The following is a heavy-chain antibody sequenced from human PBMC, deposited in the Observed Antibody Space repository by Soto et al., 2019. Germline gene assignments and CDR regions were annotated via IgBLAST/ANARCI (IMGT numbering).Heavy chain of an antibody. D-gene: IGHD2-15*01. V-gene: IGHV1-69*12. CDR1: GGTFSSYA. Sequence: QVQLVQSGAEVKKPGSSVKVSCKASGGTFSSYAISWVRQAPGQGLEWMGGIIPIFGTANYAQKFQGRVTITADESTSPAYMELSSLRSEDTAVYYCARGPRYCSGGSCYPYYFDYWGQGTLVTVSS. CDR3: ARGPRYCSGGSCYPYYFDY. J-gene: IGHJ4*02. CDR2: IIPIFGTA.